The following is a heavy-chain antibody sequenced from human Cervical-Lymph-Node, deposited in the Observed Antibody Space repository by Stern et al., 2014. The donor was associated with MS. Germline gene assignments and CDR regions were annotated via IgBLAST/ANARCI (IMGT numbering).Heavy chain of an antibody. V-gene: IGHV4-31*03. CDR3: ARSDRLWGSFDY. CDR1: GASISTAGYY. Sequence: QLQLQESGPGLVKPSQTLSLTCTVSGASISTAGYYWSWIRQHTGKGLEGIAYISYTGSTHSHPSLKSRVSISADTSKNQFSLNLTSVTAADTALYYCARSDRLWGSFDYWGQGTLVAVSS. CDR2: ISYTGST. D-gene: IGHD3-16*01. J-gene: IGHJ4*02.